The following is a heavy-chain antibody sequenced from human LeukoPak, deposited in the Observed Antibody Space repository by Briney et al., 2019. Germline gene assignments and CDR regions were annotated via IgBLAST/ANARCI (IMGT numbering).Heavy chain of an antibody. J-gene: IGHJ4*02. CDR1: GFTFSSCA. CDR3: AREAGADCSGGSCYRLYYFDY. V-gene: IGHV3-30-3*01. CDR2: ISYDGSNK. Sequence: PGRSLRLSCAASGFTFSSCAMHWVRQAPGKGLEWVAVISYDGSNKYYADSVKGRFTISRDNSKNTLYLQMNSLRAEDTAVYYCAREAGADCSGGSCYRLYYFDYWGQGTLVTVSS. D-gene: IGHD2-15*01.